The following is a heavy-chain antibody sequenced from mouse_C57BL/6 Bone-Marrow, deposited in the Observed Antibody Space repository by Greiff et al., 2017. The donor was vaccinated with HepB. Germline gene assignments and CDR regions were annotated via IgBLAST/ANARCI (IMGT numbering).Heavy chain of an antibody. Sequence: QVQLKESGAELVRPGTSVKVSCKASGYAFTNYLIEWVKQRPGQGLEWIGVINPGSGGTNYNEKFKGKATLTADKSSSTAYMQLSSLTSEDSAVYFCANGNSMDYWGQGTSVTVSS. D-gene: IGHD2-1*01. CDR1: GYAFTNYL. CDR2: INPGSGGT. CDR3: ANGNSMDY. J-gene: IGHJ4*01. V-gene: IGHV1-54*01.